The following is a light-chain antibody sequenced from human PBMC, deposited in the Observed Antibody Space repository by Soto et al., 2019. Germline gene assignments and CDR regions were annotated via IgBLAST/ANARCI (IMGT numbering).Light chain of an antibody. V-gene: IGKV1-9*01. CDR2: GAS. CDR3: QQYNSYPLT. CDR1: QDSRSY. J-gene: IGKJ4*01. Sequence: DIQLTQSPSSLSASVGDRVTITYRASQDSRSYLAWYQQKPGKAPKLLIYGASALQSGVPSRFSGSGSGTEFTLAISSLQPEDFAAYYCQQYNSYPLTFGGGTKVEFK.